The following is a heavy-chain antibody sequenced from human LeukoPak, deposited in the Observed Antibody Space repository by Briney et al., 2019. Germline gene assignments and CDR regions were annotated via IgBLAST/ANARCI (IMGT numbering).Heavy chain of an antibody. CDR2: ISYDGSNK. CDR1: GFTFDDYG. V-gene: IGHV3-30*18. J-gene: IGHJ6*03. CDR3: AKDQGSKDYYYMDV. Sequence: PGGSLRLSCAASGFTFDDYGMSWVRQAPGKGLEWVAVISYDGSNKYYADSVKGRFTISRDNSKNTLYLQMNSPRAEDTAVYYCAKDQGSKDYYYMDVWGKGTTVTISS. D-gene: IGHD6-6*01.